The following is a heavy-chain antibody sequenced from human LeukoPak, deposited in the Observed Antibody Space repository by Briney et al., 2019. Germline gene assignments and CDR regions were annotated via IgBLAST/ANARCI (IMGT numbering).Heavy chain of an antibody. Sequence: SETLSLACTVSGSSITSYSWTWIRQSPGKGLEWIGYVSYTGRTDYNPSLKSRVTISVDTSKNQFSLKLCAVTAADTAVYYCARRLYYSGFSYWFDPWGQGTLVTVSS. CDR2: VSYTGRT. CDR3: ARRLYYSGFSYWFDP. J-gene: IGHJ5*02. CDR1: GSSITSYS. V-gene: IGHV4-59*08. D-gene: IGHD5-12*01.